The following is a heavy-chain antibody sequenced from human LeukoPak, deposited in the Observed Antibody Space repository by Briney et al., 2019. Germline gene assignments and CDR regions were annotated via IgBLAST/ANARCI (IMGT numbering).Heavy chain of an antibody. CDR3: ARVRLAAAGGSMDV. CDR2: INHSGST. Sequence: PSETLSLTCAVYGGSFSGYYWSWIRQPPGKGLEWIGEINHSGSTNYNPSLKSRVTISVDTSKNQFSLKLSSVTAADTAVYYCARVRLAAAGGSMDVWGQGTTVTVSS. CDR1: GGSFSGYY. D-gene: IGHD6-13*01. V-gene: IGHV4-34*01. J-gene: IGHJ6*02.